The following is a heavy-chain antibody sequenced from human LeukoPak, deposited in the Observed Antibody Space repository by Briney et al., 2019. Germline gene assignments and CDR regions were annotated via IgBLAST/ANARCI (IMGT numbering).Heavy chain of an antibody. Sequence: GESLKISCKGSGYSFTSYWIGWVRQMPGKGLEWMGIIYPGDSDTRYSPSFQGQVTISADKSISTAYPQWSSLKASDTAMYYCARGYGAVAPPYYFDYWGQGTLVTVSS. CDR1: GYSFTSYW. CDR2: IYPGDSDT. V-gene: IGHV5-51*01. D-gene: IGHD6-19*01. CDR3: ARGYGAVAPPYYFDY. J-gene: IGHJ4*02.